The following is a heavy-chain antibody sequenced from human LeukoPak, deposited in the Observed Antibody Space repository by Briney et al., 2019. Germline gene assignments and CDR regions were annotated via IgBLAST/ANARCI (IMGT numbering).Heavy chain of an antibody. D-gene: IGHD4-17*01. Sequence: SVTVSCKASGGTFSSYAISWVRQAPGQGLEWMGGIIPIFGTANYAQKFQGRVTITADKSTSTAYMELSSLRSEDTAVYYCARDPGKDYGDYYFDYWGQGTLVTVSS. CDR1: GGTFSSYA. J-gene: IGHJ4*02. CDR3: ARDPGKDYGDYYFDY. V-gene: IGHV1-69*06. CDR2: IIPIFGTA.